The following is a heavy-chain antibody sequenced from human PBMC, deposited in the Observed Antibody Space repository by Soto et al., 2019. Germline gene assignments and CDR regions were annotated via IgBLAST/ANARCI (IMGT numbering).Heavy chain of an antibody. V-gene: IGHV1-69*13. CDR3: ARVERELLNGPFDY. Sequence: SVKVSCKASGGTFSSYAISWVRQAPGQGLEWMGGTIPIFGTANYAQKFQGRVTITADESTSTAYMELSSLRSEDTAVYYCARVERELLNGPFDYWGQGTLVTVSS. CDR1: GGTFSSYA. CDR2: TIPIFGTA. J-gene: IGHJ4*02. D-gene: IGHD1-26*01.